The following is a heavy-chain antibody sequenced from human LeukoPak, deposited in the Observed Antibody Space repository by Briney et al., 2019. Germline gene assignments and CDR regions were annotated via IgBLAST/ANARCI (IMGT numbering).Heavy chain of an antibody. Sequence: SVKVSCKASGGTFSSYAISWVRQAPGQGLEWMGGIIPIFGTANYAQKFQGRVTITADESTSTAYMELSSLRSEDTAVYYCARGHVVGATSQFDYWGQGTLVTVSS. V-gene: IGHV1-69*13. CDR2: IIPIFGTA. D-gene: IGHD1-26*01. CDR1: GGTFSSYA. CDR3: ARGHVVGATSQFDY. J-gene: IGHJ4*02.